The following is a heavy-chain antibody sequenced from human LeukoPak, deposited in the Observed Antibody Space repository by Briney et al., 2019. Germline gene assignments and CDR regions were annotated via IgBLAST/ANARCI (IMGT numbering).Heavy chain of an antibody. CDR2: ISRSGSTK. V-gene: IGHV3-11*04. CDR3: ARVWLLAFDI. Sequence: PGGSLRLSCAASGFTFSDYNMRWIRQAPGKGLEWVSSISRSGSTKYYADSVKGRFTISRDNAKNSLFLQMNSLRAEDTAVYYCARVWLLAFDIWGQGTMVTVSS. CDR1: GFTFSDYN. D-gene: IGHD5-24*01. J-gene: IGHJ3*02.